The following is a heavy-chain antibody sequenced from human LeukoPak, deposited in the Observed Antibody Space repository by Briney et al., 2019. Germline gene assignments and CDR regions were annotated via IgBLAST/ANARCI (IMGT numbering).Heavy chain of an antibody. D-gene: IGHD3-10*02. Sequence: GASVKVSCKASGYTFTSYYIHWVRQAPGQGLEWMGIINPSGGSTSYPQKFQDRVTMTRDTSMSTVYMELSSLKSDDTAIYYCARGVFGELEKLMFQHWGQGTLVTVSS. CDR2: INPSGGST. CDR1: GYTFTSYY. J-gene: IGHJ1*01. CDR3: ARGVFGELEKLMFQH. V-gene: IGHV1-46*01.